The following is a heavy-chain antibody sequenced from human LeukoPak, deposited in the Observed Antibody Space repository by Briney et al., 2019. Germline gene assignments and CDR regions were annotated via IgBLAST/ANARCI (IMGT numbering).Heavy chain of an antibody. D-gene: IGHD2-15*01. Sequence: TGGSLRLSCAASGFTFSSYEMNWVRQAPGKGLEWVSYISSSGSTIYYADSVKGRFTISRDNAKNSLYLQMNSLRAEDAAVYYCASSCSGGSCYFDWGQGTLVTVSS. CDR3: ASSCSGGSCYFD. CDR1: GFTFSSYE. CDR2: ISSSGSTI. J-gene: IGHJ4*02. V-gene: IGHV3-48*03.